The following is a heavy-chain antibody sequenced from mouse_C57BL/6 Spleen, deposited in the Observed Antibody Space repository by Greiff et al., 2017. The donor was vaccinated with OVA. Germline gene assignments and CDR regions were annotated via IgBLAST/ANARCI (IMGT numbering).Heavy chain of an antibody. CDR2: INPGSGGT. Sequence: VKLMESGAELVRPGTSVKVSCKASGYAFTNYLIEWVKQRPGQGLEWIGVINPGSGGTNYNEKFKGKATLTADKSSSTAYMQLSSLTSEDSAVYFCARGEIYYDSFDYWGQGTTLTVSS. J-gene: IGHJ2*01. CDR3: ARGEIYYDSFDY. D-gene: IGHD2-4*01. V-gene: IGHV1-54*01. CDR1: GYAFTNYL.